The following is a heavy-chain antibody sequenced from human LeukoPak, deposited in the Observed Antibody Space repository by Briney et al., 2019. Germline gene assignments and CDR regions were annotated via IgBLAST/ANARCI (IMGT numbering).Heavy chain of an antibody. CDR2: ISSSSSYI. J-gene: IGHJ4*02. CDR3: ARDKAAAGGYVY. Sequence: GGSLRLSCAASGFTFTTYSMSWVRQAPGKGLEWVSSISSSSSYIFYADSVKGRFTISRDNAKNSLYLQMNSLRAEDTAVYYCARDKAAAGGYVYWGQGTPVTVSS. CDR1: GFTFTTYS. D-gene: IGHD6-13*01. V-gene: IGHV3-21*01.